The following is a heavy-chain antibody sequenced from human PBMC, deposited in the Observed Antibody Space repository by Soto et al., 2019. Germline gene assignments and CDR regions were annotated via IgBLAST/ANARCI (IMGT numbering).Heavy chain of an antibody. CDR1: GFTFSSYS. Sequence: PGGSLRLSCAASGFTFSSYSMNWVRQAPGKGLEWVSYISSSSTIYYADSVKGRFTISRDNAKNSLYLQMNSLRAEDTAVYYCARDGGFLEWSYALDIWGQGTMVTVSS. CDR3: ARDGGFLEWSYALDI. J-gene: IGHJ3*02. D-gene: IGHD3-3*01. V-gene: IGHV3-48*01. CDR2: ISSSSTI.